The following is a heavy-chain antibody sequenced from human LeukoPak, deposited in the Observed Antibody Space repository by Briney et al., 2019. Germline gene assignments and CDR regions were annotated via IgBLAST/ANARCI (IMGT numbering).Heavy chain of an antibody. CDR1: GYTFTGYY. J-gene: IGHJ6*03. CDR2: INPNSGGT. D-gene: IGHD1-1*01. Sequence: GASVKVSCKASGYTFTGYYMHWVRQAPGQGLEWMGWINPNSGGTNYAQKFQGRVTMTRDTSISTAYMELSRLRSDDTAVYYCARDKTASGWRVYYYYYYMDVWAKGPRSPSP. V-gene: IGHV1-2*02. CDR3: ARDKTASGWRVYYYYYYMDV.